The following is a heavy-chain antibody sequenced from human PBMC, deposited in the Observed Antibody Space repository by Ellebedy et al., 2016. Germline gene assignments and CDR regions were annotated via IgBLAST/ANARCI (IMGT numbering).Heavy chain of an antibody. CDR2: IYHSGST. J-gene: IGHJ6*03. CDR1: GDSISSSNW. CDR3: ARLVVIAPTSPMFYYYYYYMDV. D-gene: IGHD2-21*01. V-gene: IGHV4-4*02. Sequence: GSLRLXCAVSGDSISSSNWWSWVRQPPGKGLEWIGKIYHSGSTNYNPSLKSRVTISVDTSKNQFSLKLSSVTAADTAVYYCARLVVIAPTSPMFYYYYYYMDVWGKGTTVTVSS.